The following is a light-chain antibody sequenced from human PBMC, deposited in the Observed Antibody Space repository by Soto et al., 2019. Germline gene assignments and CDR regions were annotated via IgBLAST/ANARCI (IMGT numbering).Light chain of an antibody. J-gene: IGKJ4*01. Sequence: IQMTQSPSSVSASVGDRVTITCRASQPISSWLAWYQQKPGQPPILLIYSASTLRSGVPSRFSGSESGTLFTLTITNLQPEDFATYYCQQASSFPLTFGGGTKVEV. V-gene: IGKV1-12*01. CDR1: QPISSW. CDR2: SAS. CDR3: QQASSFPLT.